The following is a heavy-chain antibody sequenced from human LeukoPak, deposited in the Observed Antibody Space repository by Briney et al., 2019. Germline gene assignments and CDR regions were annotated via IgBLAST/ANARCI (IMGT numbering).Heavy chain of an antibody. D-gene: IGHD1-14*01. J-gene: IGHJ4*02. CDR3: ARRPGFRPADY. CDR2: IYHSGST. Sequence: SETLSLTCAVSGGSISSGGYSWSWIRQPPGKGLEWIGYIYHSGSTNYNPSLKSRVTISVDTSKNQFSLKLSSVTAADTAVYYCARRPGFRPADYWGQGTLVTVSS. V-gene: IGHV4-30-2*01. CDR1: GGSISSGGYS.